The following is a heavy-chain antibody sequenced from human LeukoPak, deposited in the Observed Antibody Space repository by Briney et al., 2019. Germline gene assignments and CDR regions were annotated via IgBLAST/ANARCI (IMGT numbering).Heavy chain of an antibody. CDR3: AIGPPYGGYSD. Sequence: GGSLRLSCAASGFTFSSSAMTWVRQSPGKGPEWVSSISGSGGRTFYADSLKGRFTIPRDNSKNTLYLQMNSLRPEDTAVYYCAIGPPYGGYSDWGQGTLVTVSS. D-gene: IGHD5-12*01. J-gene: IGHJ4*02. CDR2: ISGSGGRT. V-gene: IGHV3-23*01. CDR1: GFTFSSSA.